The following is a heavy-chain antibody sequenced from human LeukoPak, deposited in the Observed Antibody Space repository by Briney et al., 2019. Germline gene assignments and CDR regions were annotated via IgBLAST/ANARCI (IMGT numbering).Heavy chain of an antibody. D-gene: IGHD1-26*01. CDR3: ARRSGEGYFDY. CDR1: GFTFSSYW. V-gene: IGHV3-66*01. Sequence: PGGSLRLSCAASGFTFSSYWMSWVRQAPGKGLEWLSVIYSGGDTYYADSVKGRFTISRDNSKNTLYLQMNSLRAEDTALYYCARRSGEGYFDYWGQGTLVTVSS. J-gene: IGHJ4*02. CDR2: IYSGGDT.